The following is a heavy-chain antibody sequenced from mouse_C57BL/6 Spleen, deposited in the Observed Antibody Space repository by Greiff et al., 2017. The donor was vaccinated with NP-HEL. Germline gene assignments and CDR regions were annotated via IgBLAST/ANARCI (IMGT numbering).Heavy chain of an antibody. CDR1: GYAFSSSW. Sequence: QVQLKESGPELVKPGASVKISCKASGYAFSSSWMNWVKQRPGKGLEWIGRIYPGDGATNYNGKFKGKATLTADKSSSTAYMQLSSLTSEDSAVYFCARWGTTAVAYYFDYWGQGTTLTVSS. D-gene: IGHD1-1*01. CDR3: ARWGTTAVAYYFDY. V-gene: IGHV1-82*01. J-gene: IGHJ2*01. CDR2: IYPGDGAT.